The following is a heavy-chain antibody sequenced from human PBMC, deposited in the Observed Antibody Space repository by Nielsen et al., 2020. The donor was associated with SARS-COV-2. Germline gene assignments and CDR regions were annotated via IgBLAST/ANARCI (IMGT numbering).Heavy chain of an antibody. CDR2: MNPSSGNT. V-gene: IGHV1-8*01. D-gene: IGHD2-15*01. CDR3: ARVVVVVAATNYYYGMDV. J-gene: IGHJ6*02. Sequence: WVRQAPGQGLEWMGWMNPSSGNTGYAQKFQGRVTMTRNTSISTAYMELSSLRSEDTAVYYCARVVVVVAATNYYYGMDVWGQGTTVTVSS.